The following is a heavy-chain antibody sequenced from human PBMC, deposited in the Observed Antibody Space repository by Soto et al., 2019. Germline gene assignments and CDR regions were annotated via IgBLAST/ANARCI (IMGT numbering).Heavy chain of an antibody. D-gene: IGHD3-3*01. V-gene: IGHV3-23*01. CDR1: GFTFSRYA. Sequence: WGSLRLPCAASGFTFSRYAMSWVHQAPGKXLELVSAISGSGGSTYYADSVKSRFTISRDNSKNTLYLQTNSLRAEDTAVYYCADQLPENFWNGCPHDAFNIWGQGTMVTVS. CDR2: ISGSGGST. CDR3: ADQLPENFWNGCPHDAFNI. J-gene: IGHJ3*02.